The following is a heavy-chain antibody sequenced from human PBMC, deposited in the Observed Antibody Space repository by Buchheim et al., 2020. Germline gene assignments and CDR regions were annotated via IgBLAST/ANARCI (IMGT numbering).Heavy chain of an antibody. V-gene: IGHV4-34*01. CDR3: ARDSPYYYWYYGMDV. J-gene: IGHJ6*02. D-gene: IGHD2-21*01. Sequence: QVQLQQWGAGLLKPSETLSLTCAVSGGSFSGYYWSWIRQPPGKGLEWIGEINHSGSTNYNPSLKSRVTISVDTSKNQFSLKLSSVTAADTAVYYCARDSPYYYWYYGMDVWGQGTT. CDR1: GGSFSGYY. CDR2: INHSGST.